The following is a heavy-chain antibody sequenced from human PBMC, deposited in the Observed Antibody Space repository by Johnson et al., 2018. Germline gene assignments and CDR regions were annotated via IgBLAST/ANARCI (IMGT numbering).Heavy chain of an antibody. CDR1: GFTFSSYG. V-gene: IGHV3-30*03. J-gene: IGHJ3*02. D-gene: IGHD4-17*01. Sequence: QVQLVESGGGVVQPGRSLRLSCAASGFTFSSYGMHWVRQAPGKGLEWVAVISYDGSNKYYADSVKGRFTISRENSKNTLYLQMNSLRAEDTAVYYCARWGTTGDAFDIWGQGTMVTVSS. CDR2: ISYDGSNK. CDR3: ARWGTTGDAFDI.